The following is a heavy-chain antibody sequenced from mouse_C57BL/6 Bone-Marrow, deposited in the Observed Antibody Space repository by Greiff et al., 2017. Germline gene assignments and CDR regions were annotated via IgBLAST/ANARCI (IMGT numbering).Heavy chain of an antibody. CDR3: TALGARDYAMDY. CDR1: GFTFSDAW. D-gene: IGHD1-1*01. Sequence: EVKLIESGGGLVQPGGSLKLSCAASGFTFSDAWMDWVRQSPETGLEWVAEIRNKANNHATYYAESVKGRFTISRDDSKSIVYLQRNSLRAEATGIYYCTALGARDYAMDYWGQGTSVTVSS. CDR2: IRNKANNHAT. J-gene: IGHJ4*01. V-gene: IGHV6-6*01.